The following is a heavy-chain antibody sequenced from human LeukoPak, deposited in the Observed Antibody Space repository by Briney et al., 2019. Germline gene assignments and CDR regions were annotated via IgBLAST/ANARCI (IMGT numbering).Heavy chain of an antibody. CDR2: FDPEDGET. V-gene: IGHV1-24*01. Sequence: ASVKVSCKASGYTFTGYYMHWVRQAPGQGLEWMGGFDPEDGETIYAQKFQGRVTMTEDTSTDTAYMELSSLRSEDTAVYYCATYYGDNWFDPWGQGTLVTVSS. J-gene: IGHJ5*02. CDR3: ATYYGDNWFDP. CDR1: GYTFTGYY. D-gene: IGHD4-17*01.